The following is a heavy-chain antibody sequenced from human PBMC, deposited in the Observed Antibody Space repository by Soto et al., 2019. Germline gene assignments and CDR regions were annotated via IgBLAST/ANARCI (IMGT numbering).Heavy chain of an antibody. D-gene: IGHD3-22*01. CDR1: GFTFSSYA. J-gene: IGHJ4*02. CDR3: AKDYYDSSGYYYVSHFDY. Sequence: GGPLRLSCAASGFTFSSYAMSWVRQAPGKGLEWVSAISGSGGSTYYADSVKGRFTISRDNSKNTLYLQMNSLRAEDTAVYYCAKDYYDSSGYYYVSHFDYWGQGTLVTVSS. CDR2: ISGSGGST. V-gene: IGHV3-23*01.